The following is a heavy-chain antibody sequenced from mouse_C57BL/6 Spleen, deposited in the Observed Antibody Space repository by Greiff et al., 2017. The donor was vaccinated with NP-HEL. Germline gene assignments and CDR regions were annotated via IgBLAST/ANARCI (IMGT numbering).Heavy chain of an antibody. V-gene: IGHV1-82*01. Sequence: QVRLKQSGPELVKPGASVKISCKASGYAFSSSWMNWVKQRPGKGLEWIGRIYPGDGDTNYNGKFKGKATLTADKSSSTAYMQLSSLTSEDSAVYFCARGDDGYWFAYWGQGTLVTVSA. CDR3: ARGDDGYWFAY. CDR2: IYPGDGDT. D-gene: IGHD2-3*01. J-gene: IGHJ3*01. CDR1: GYAFSSSW.